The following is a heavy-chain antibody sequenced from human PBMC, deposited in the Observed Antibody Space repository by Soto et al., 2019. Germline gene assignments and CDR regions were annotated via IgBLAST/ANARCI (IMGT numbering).Heavy chain of an antibody. CDR2: TYYRSKWYN. J-gene: IGHJ4*02. D-gene: IGHD7-27*01. V-gene: IGHV6-1*01. CDR1: GDSVSSNSAA. Sequence: SQTLSLTCAISGDSVSSNSAAWNWIRQSPSRGLEWLGRTYYRSKWYNDYAVSVKSRIIINPDTSKNHFSLQLNSVTPEDTAVYYCARDAGTGDSRYFGYWGQGTLVTVSS. CDR3: ARDAGTGDSRYFGY.